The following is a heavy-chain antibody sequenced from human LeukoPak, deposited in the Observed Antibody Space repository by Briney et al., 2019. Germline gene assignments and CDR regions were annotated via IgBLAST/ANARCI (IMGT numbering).Heavy chain of an antibody. CDR1: GGSIRNYY. D-gene: IGHD2-8*01. Sequence: SETLSLTCTVSGGSIRNYYWSWIRQPPGKGLEWIGYIYYSGTTNYNPSLKSRVTISIDTYKNQFSLKLSSVTAADPSVYYCARCLGIGAANGAFDYGGEGTVVTVSS. CDR3: ARCLGIGAANGAFDY. J-gene: IGHJ4*02. CDR2: IYYSGTT. V-gene: IGHV4-59*01.